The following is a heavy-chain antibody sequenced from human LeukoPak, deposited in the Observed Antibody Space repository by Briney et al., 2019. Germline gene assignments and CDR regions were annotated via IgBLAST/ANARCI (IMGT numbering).Heavy chain of an antibody. J-gene: IGHJ4*02. CDR2: IIPIFGTA. D-gene: IGHD3-3*01. V-gene: IGHV1-69*13. CDR1: GGTFSSYA. CDR3: ARVRIFGVVIIGYFDY. Sequence: SVKVSCKASGGTFSSYAISWVRQAPGQGLEWMGGIIPIFGTANYAQKFQGRVTITADESTSTAYMELSSLRSEDTAVYYCARVRIFGVVIIGYFDYWGQGTLVTVSS.